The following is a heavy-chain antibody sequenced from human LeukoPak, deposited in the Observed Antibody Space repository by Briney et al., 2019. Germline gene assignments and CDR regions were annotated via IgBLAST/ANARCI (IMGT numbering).Heavy chain of an antibody. J-gene: IGHJ5*02. V-gene: IGHV4-38-2*02. D-gene: IGHD6-13*01. CDR1: GYSISSGYY. CDR2: INHSGST. Sequence: SETLSLTCTVSGYSISSGYYWGWIRQPPGKGLEWIGEINHSGSTNYNPSLKSRVTISVDTSKNQFSLKLSSVTAADTAVYYCARFRDSSSWYGVWFDPWGQGTLVTVSS. CDR3: ARFRDSSSWYGVWFDP.